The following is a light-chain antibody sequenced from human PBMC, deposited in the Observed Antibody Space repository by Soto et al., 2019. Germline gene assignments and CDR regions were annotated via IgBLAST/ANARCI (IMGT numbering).Light chain of an antibody. Sequence: EIVLTQSPGTLYLSPGERATLSCRASQSISSSYLAWYQQKPGQAPRLLVYGASSSATGIPDRFSGSGSGTDFTLTISRLEPEDFAVYYCQQYGSSRFTFGPGTKVDIK. CDR2: GAS. CDR3: QQYGSSRFT. J-gene: IGKJ3*01. V-gene: IGKV3-20*01. CDR1: QSISSSY.